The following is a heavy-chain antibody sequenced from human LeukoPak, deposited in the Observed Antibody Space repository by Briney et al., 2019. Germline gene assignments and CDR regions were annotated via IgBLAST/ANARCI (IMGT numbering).Heavy chain of an antibody. D-gene: IGHD3-16*01. CDR3: AKRSTAIGGHFDY. CDR2: IGSGGTT. Sequence: GGSLRLSCGASGFTLSTTAMGWVRQAPGKGLEWGSAIGSGGTTYYSDSVKGRFTISRDNSKNTLSLQLNSLRAEDTAVYYCAKRSTAIGGHFDYWGQGSLVTVSS. CDR1: GFTLSTTA. J-gene: IGHJ4*02. V-gene: IGHV3-23*01.